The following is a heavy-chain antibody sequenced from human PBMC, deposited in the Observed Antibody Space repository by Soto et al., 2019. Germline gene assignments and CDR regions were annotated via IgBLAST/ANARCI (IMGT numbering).Heavy chain of an antibody. J-gene: IGHJ6*02. CDR2: INPSAGST. V-gene: IGHV1-46*01. D-gene: IGHD3-22*01. Sequence: RASVKVSCKASGYTFTSYYIHWARQAPGQGLEWVGIINPSAGSTSYAQNFQGRVTMTRDTSTSTVYMELSSLRSEDTAVYYCARVPLYSDSSGYYYDHYYGMDVWGQGTTVTVSS. CDR3: ARVPLYSDSSGYYYDHYYGMDV. CDR1: GYTFTSYY.